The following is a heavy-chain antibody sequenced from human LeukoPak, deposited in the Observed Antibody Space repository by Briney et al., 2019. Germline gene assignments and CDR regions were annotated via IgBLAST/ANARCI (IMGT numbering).Heavy chain of an antibody. Sequence: TGGSLRLSCAASGFTFSSYDMHWVRQATGKGLEWVSAIGTAGDTYYPGSVKGRFTISRENAKNSLYLQMNSLRAGDTAVYYCARGKLYSGYDYALDYWGQGTLVTVSS. D-gene: IGHD5-12*01. CDR3: ARGKLYSGYDYALDY. V-gene: IGHV3-13*01. J-gene: IGHJ4*02. CDR1: GFTFSSYD. CDR2: IGTAGDT.